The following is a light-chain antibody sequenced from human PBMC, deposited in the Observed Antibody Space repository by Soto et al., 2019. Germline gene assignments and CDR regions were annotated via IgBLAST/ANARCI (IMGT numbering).Light chain of an antibody. Sequence: DIQMTQSPSSLSASLGDRVTITCRASQSISSWLAWYQQKPGKAPKLLIYDASSLESGVPSRFSGSGSGTEFTLTISSLQPDDFATYYCQQYNSYWTFGQGT. CDR3: QQYNSYWT. CDR2: DAS. V-gene: IGKV1-5*01. J-gene: IGKJ1*01. CDR1: QSISSW.